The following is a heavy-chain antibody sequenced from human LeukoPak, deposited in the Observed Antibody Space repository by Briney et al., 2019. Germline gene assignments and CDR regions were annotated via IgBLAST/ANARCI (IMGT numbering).Heavy chain of an antibody. J-gene: IGHJ6*03. CDR2: ISSSGSTI. V-gene: IGHV3-48*03. CDR3: ARGGSSWDFHYYYYMDV. Sequence: GGSLRLSCAASGFTFSSYEMNWVRQAPGKGLEWFSYISSSGSTIYYADSVKGRFTISRDNAKNSLYLQMNSLRAEDTAVYYCARGGSSWDFHYYYYMDVWGKGTTVTVSS. D-gene: IGHD6-13*01. CDR1: GFTFSSYE.